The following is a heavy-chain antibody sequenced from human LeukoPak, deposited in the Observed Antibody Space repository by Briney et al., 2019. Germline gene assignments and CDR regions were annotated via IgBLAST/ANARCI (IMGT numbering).Heavy chain of an antibody. CDR2: ISAYNGNT. J-gene: IGHJ6*02. Sequence: ASVKVSCKASGYTFTSYGISWVRQAPGQGLEWMGWISAYNGNTNYAQKLQGRVTMTTDTSTSTAYMELRSLRSDDTAVYYCARDPGSSSWYAYYYYGMDVWGQGTTVIVSS. CDR3: ARDPGSSSWYAYYYYGMDV. D-gene: IGHD6-13*01. V-gene: IGHV1-18*01. CDR1: GYTFTSYG.